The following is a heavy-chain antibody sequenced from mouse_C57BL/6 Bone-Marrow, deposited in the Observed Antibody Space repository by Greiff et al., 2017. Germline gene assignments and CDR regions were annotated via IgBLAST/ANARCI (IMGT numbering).Heavy chain of an antibody. J-gene: IGHJ1*03. Sequence: EVQLVESGPGLVKPSQSLSLTCSVTGYSITSVYYWNWIRQFPGNKLEWMGYISYDGSNNYNPSLKNRISITRDTSKNQFFLKLNSVTTEDTATYYCARGGWCWYFDVWGTGTTVTVSS. CDR1: GYSITSVYY. CDR3: ARGGWCWYFDV. V-gene: IGHV3-6*01. CDR2: ISYDGSN. D-gene: IGHD1-1*02.